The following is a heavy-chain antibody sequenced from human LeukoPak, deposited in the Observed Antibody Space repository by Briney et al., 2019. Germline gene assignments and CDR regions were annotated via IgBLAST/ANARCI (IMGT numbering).Heavy chain of an antibody. J-gene: IGHJ4*02. CDR3: ARASRRGYYYDSSGYYADY. V-gene: IGHV1-2*02. CDR2: INPNSGGT. D-gene: IGHD3-22*01. CDR1: GYTFSDYY. Sequence: ASVKVSCKASGYTFSDYYMHWVRQAPRQGLEWMGWINPNSGGTNYAQKFQGRVTMTRDTSISTAYMELSRLRSDDTAVYYCARASRRGYYYDSSGYYADYWGQGTLVTVSS.